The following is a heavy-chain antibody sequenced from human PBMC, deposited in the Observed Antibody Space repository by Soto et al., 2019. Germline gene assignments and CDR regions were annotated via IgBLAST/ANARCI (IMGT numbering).Heavy chain of an antibody. V-gene: IGHV1-69*13. D-gene: IGHD6-13*01. Sequence: ASVKVSCKASGGTFSSYAISWVRPAPGQGLEWMGGIIPIFGTANHAQKFQGRVTITADESTSTAYMELSSLRSEDTAVYYCASGYSSSWYNWFDPWGQGTLVTVSS. CDR1: GGTFSSYA. CDR3: ASGYSSSWYNWFDP. CDR2: IIPIFGTA. J-gene: IGHJ5*02.